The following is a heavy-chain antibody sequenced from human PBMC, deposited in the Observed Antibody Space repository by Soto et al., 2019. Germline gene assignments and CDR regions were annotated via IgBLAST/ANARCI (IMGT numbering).Heavy chain of an antibody. V-gene: IGHV4-59*01. CDR2: IYYSGST. D-gene: IGHD2-2*01. CDR3: ARGSRDRYCSSTSCYSVGVWFDP. J-gene: IGHJ5*02. CDR1: GGSISSYY. Sequence: SETLSLTCTVSGGSISSYYWSWIRQPPGKGLEWIGYIYYSGSTNYNPSLKSRVTISVDTSKNQFSLKLSSVTAADTAVYYCARGSRDRYCSSTSCYSVGVWFDPWGQGTLVTVSS.